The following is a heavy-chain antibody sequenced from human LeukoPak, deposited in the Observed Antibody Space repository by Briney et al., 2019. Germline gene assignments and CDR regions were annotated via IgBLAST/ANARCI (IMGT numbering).Heavy chain of an antibody. CDR3: ARVVPNGLYYFDY. Sequence: PSETLSLTCTVSGGSISSGGYYWSWIRQHPGKGLEWIGYIYYSGSTYYNPSLKSRVTISVDTSKNQFSLKLSSVTAADTAVYYCARVVPNGLYYFDYWGQGTLVTVSS. CDR1: GGSISSGGYY. D-gene: IGHD2-8*01. CDR2: IYYSGST. J-gene: IGHJ4*02. V-gene: IGHV4-31*03.